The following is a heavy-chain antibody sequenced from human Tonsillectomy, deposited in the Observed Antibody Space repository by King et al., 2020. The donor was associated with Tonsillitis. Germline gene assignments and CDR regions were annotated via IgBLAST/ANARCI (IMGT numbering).Heavy chain of an antibody. CDR1: GGTFSSYA. CDR3: ARDHGDPGASSFDN. D-gene: IGHD4-17*01. CDR2: IIPLVGTA. J-gene: IGHJ4*02. Sequence: QLVQSVAEVKKPGSSVKVSCKASGGTFSSYAISWVRQAPGQGLEWMGGIIPLVGTADYVQKFQGRVTITGDESTSTAYMELSSLRSEDTAVYYCARDHGDPGASSFDNWGQGTLVTVSS. V-gene: IGHV1-69*01.